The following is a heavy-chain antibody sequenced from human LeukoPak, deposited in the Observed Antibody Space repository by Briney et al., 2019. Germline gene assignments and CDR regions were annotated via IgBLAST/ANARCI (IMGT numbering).Heavy chain of an antibody. D-gene: IGHD2-15*01. CDR2: VYNSGST. CDR1: GGSISIYY. CDR3: ARGRVGENWFDP. V-gene: IGHV4-59*01. J-gene: IGHJ5*02. Sequence: PAETLSLTCSVSGGSISIYYWSWIRQPPGKGLEWIGYVYNSGSTDYNPSLKSRVTISVDTSKNQFSLKVNSVTASDTAVYYCARGRVGENWFDPWGQGTLVTVSS.